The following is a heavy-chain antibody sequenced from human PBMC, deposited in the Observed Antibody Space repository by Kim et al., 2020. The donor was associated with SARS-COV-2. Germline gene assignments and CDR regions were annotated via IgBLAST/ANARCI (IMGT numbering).Heavy chain of an antibody. CDR3: AQTGIAAAGKAVDAFDI. J-gene: IGHJ3*02. D-gene: IGHD6-13*01. V-gene: IGHV4-31*02. Sequence: LKSRVTISGDTSKNQFSLKLSSVTAAGTAVYYCAQTGIAAAGKAVDAFDIWGQGTIVTVSS.